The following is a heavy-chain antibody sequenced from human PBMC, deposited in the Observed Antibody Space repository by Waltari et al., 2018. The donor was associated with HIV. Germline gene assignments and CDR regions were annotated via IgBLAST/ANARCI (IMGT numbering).Heavy chain of an antibody. CDR1: GFTFSRYA. CDR2: ITGSGGPS. D-gene: IGHD6-19*01. V-gene: IGHV3-23*01. CDR3: ARALWDISGLHYFDS. Sequence: EVQLLESGGGLVQPGGSLRLSCAASGFTFSRYAMTWVRQAPGKELEGVSGITGSGGPSDLADSVKGRFTLSTDRSKNTLYLHMSSLKAEDTAVYYCARALWDISGLHYFDSWGQGTLVTVSS. J-gene: IGHJ4*02.